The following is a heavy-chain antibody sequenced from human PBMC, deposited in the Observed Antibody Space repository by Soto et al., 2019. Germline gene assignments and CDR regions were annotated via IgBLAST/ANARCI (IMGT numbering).Heavy chain of an antibody. J-gene: IGHJ6*02. CDR2: ISYDGSNK. V-gene: IGHV3-30*18. CDR1: GFTFSSYG. CDR3: AKDGKNYYGMDI. Sequence: GGSLRLSCAASGFTFSSYGMHWVRQAPGKGLEWVAVISYDGSNKYYADSVKGRFTISRDNSKNTLYLQMNSLRAEDTAVYYCAKDGKNYYGMDIWGQGTTVTVSS.